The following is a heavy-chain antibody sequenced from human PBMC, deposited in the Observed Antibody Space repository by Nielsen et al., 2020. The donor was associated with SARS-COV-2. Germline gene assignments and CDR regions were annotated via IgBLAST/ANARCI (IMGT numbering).Heavy chain of an antibody. CDR1: GGSISGSTFY. CDR2: IYYTGST. Sequence: SETLSLTCTVSGGSISGSTFYWGWVRQPPGKGLEWIAAIYYTGSTYYTPSLKSRVTISVDTSKNQYSLKLSSVTAADTAVYYCARVDYGGNEYFQHWGQGTLVTVSS. J-gene: IGHJ1*01. CDR3: ARVDYGGNEYFQH. D-gene: IGHD4-23*01. V-gene: IGHV4-39*07.